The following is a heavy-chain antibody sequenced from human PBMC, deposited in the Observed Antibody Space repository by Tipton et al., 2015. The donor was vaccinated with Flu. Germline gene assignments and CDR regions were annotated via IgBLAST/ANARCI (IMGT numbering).Heavy chain of an antibody. CDR1: GYTFTSYG. CDR3: ARDVWDYYGSGSYYKAPYGMDV. CDR2: ISAYNGNT. D-gene: IGHD3-10*01. V-gene: IGHV1-18*01. J-gene: IGHJ6*02. Sequence: QLVQSGAEVKKPGASVKVSCKASGYTFTSYGISWVRQAPGQGLEGMGWISAYNGNTNNAQKLQGRVTMTTDTSTSTAYMALRSLRSDDTAVYYCARDVWDYYGSGSYYKAPYGMDVWGQGTTVTVSS.